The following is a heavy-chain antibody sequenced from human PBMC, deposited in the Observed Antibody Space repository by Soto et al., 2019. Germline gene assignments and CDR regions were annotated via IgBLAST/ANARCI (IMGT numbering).Heavy chain of an antibody. CDR1: GVSISSYY. V-gene: IGHV4-59*12. J-gene: IGHJ6*03. Sequence: SETLSLTCTVSGVSISSYYWSWIRQPPGKGLEWIGFIYYSGSTNYNPSLKSRVTTSVDTSKNQFSLKLNSVTAADTAVYYCARGGTDFGVVIPYYYYYYMDVWGKGTTVTVSS. D-gene: IGHD3-3*01. CDR2: IYYSGST. CDR3: ARGGTDFGVVIPYYYYYYMDV.